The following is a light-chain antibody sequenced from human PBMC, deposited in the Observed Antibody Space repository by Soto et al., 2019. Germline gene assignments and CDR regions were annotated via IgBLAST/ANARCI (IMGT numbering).Light chain of an antibody. V-gene: IGKV3-15*01. CDR1: QSVSSN. J-gene: IGKJ5*01. CDR2: GAS. CDR3: QQYNNWPPVIT. Sequence: EKVMTQSPATLSVSPGERATLSCRASQSVSSNLAWYQQKPGQAPRLLIYGASTRATGIPARFSGSGSGTEFTLTISSLQSKDFAVYYCQQYNNWPPVITFGQGTRLEIK.